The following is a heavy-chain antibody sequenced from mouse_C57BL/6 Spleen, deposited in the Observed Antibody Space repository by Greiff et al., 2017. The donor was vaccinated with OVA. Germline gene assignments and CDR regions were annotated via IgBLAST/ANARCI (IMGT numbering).Heavy chain of an antibody. V-gene: IGHV5-17*01. CDR2: ISSGSSTI. Sequence: DVKLVESGGGLVKPGGSLKLSCAASGFTFSDYGMHWVRQAPEKGLEWVAYISSGSSTIYYADTVKGRFTISRDNAKNTLFLQMTRLRSEDTAMYYCARGGNYYAMDYWGQGTSVTVSS. J-gene: IGHJ4*01. D-gene: IGHD2-1*01. CDR1: GFTFSDYG. CDR3: ARGGNYYAMDY.